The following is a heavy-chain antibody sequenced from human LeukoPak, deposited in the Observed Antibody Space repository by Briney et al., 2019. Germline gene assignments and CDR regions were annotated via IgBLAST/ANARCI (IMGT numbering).Heavy chain of an antibody. V-gene: IGHV1-18*01. D-gene: IGHD4-17*01. CDR1: GYTFTSYG. J-gene: IGHJ5*02. CDR2: ISTYNGNT. CDR3: ARLNGDYGYNWFDP. Sequence: APVKVSCKASGYTFTSYGITWVRQAPGQGLEWMGWISTYNGNTNYAQKLRGRVTMTTDTSTSTVYMELRSLRSDDTAVYYCARLNGDYGYNWFDPWGQGTLVTVSS.